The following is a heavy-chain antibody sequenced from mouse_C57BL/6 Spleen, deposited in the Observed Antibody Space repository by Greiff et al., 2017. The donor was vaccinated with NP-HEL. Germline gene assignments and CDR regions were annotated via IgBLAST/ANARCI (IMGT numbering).Heavy chain of an antibody. V-gene: IGHV1-82*01. D-gene: IGHD2-3*01. J-gene: IGHJ3*01. CDR1: GYAFSSSW. Sequence: VQLQQSGPELVKPGASVKISCKASGYAFSSSWMNWVKQRPGKGLEWIGRIYPGDGDTNYNGKFKGKATLTAGKYSSTAYMQLSSLTSEDSAVYFCASHDGYYEVAYWGQGTLVTVSA. CDR2: IYPGDGDT. CDR3: ASHDGYYEVAY.